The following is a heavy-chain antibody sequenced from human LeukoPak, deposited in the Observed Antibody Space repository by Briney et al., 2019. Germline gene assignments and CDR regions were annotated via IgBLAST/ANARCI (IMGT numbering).Heavy chain of an antibody. V-gene: IGHV1-69*05. CDR3: ARADQSLRYFGWLFPPARD. Sequence: ASVKVSCKASGGTFSSYAISWVRQAPGQGLEWMGGIIPIFGTANYAQKFQGRVTITTDESTSTAYMELSSLRSEDTAVYYCARADQSLRYFGWLFPPARDWGQGTLVTVSS. J-gene: IGHJ4*02. D-gene: IGHD3-9*01. CDR1: GGTFSSYA. CDR2: IIPIFGTA.